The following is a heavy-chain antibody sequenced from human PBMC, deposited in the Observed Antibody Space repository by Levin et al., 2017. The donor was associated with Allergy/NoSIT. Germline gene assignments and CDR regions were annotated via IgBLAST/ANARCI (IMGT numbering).Heavy chain of an antibody. CDR2: ISRDSTTI. CDR1: GFTFSDYY. CDR3: ARQSVLGGVMDV. Sequence: PGGSLRLSCAASGFTFSDYYMSWIRXXXVKGLEWISYISRDSTTIYYAGALKGRFTISRDNAKNSLYLQMSSLRAEDTAVYYCARQSVLGGVMDVWGQGTTVIVSS. J-gene: IGHJ6*02. V-gene: IGHV3-11*01. D-gene: IGHD1-26*01.